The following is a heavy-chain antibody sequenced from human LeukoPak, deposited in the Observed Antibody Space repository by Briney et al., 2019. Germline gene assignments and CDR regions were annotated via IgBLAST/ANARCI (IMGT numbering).Heavy chain of an antibody. Sequence: GGSLRLSCAASGFTFSSYAMSWVRQAPGKGLEWVSAISGSGGSTYYADSVKCRFTISRDNSKNTLYLQMNSLRAEDTAVYYCAKATIFGVVTMYFDYWGQGTLVTVSS. D-gene: IGHD3-3*01. V-gene: IGHV3-23*01. CDR3: AKATIFGVVTMYFDY. CDR1: GFTFSSYA. J-gene: IGHJ4*02. CDR2: ISGSGGST.